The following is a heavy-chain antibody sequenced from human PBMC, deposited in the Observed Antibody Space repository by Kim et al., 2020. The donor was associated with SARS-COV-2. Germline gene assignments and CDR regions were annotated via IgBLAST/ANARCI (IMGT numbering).Heavy chain of an antibody. J-gene: IGHJ6*03. CDR3: ARGATIFGVVIHLGNSGYMDI. V-gene: IGHV3-48*03. CDR1: GFTFSSYE. Sequence: GGSLRLSCAASGFTFSSYEMNWVRQAPGKGLEWVSYISSSGSTIYYADSVKGRFTISRDNAKNSLYLQMNSLRAEDTAVYYCARGATIFGVVIHLGNSGYMDIWGAGTTVTVSS. D-gene: IGHD3-3*01. CDR2: ISSSGSTI.